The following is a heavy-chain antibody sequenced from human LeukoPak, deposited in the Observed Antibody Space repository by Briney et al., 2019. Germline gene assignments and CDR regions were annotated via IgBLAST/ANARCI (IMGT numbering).Heavy chain of an antibody. CDR2: ISGSGGST. D-gene: IGHD3-22*01. J-gene: IGHJ4*02. V-gene: IGHV3-23*01. Sequence: GGSLRLSCAASGFTFSSYAMSWVRQAPGKGLEWVSAISGSGGSTHYADSVKGRFTISRDNSKNTLYLQMNSLRAEDTAVYYCANGQSYYYDSSGYYYGGQGTLVTVSS. CDR1: GFTFSSYA. CDR3: ANGQSYYYDSSGYYY.